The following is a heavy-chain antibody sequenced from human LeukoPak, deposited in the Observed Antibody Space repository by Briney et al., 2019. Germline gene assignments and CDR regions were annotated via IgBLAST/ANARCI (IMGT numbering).Heavy chain of an antibody. Sequence: ASVKVSCKASGYTFTGYYMHWVRQAPGQGLEWMGWINPNSGGTNYAQKFQGRVTMTRDTSISTAYMELSRLRSDDTAVYYCARSYLDSSGYYTGDYWGQGTLVTVSS. CDR3: ARSYLDSSGYYTGDY. CDR1: GYTFTGYY. J-gene: IGHJ4*02. D-gene: IGHD3-22*01. CDR2: INPNSGGT. V-gene: IGHV1-2*02.